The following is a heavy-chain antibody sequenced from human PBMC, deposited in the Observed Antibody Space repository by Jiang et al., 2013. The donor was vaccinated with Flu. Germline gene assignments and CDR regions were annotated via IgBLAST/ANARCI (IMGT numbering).Heavy chain of an antibody. CDR1: GFTVSSNY. J-gene: IGHJ6*02. D-gene: IGHD3-3*01. CDR2: IYSGGST. CDR3: ARGPAGYDFWSGDYGMDV. Sequence: QLLESGGGLVQPGGSLRLSCAASGFTVSSNYMSWVHQAPGKGLEWVSVIYSGGSTYYADSVKGRFTISRHNSKNTLYLQMNSLRAEDTAVYYCARGPAGYDFWSGDYGMDVWGQGTTVTVSS. V-gene: IGHV3-53*04.